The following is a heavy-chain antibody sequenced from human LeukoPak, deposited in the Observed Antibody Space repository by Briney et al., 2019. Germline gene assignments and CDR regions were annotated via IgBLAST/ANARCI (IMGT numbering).Heavy chain of an antibody. V-gene: IGHV3-49*03. CDR1: GFTFGDYA. D-gene: IGHD3-10*01. J-gene: IGHJ4*02. CDR3: TRDGVVGPWFGSY. Sequence: GGSLRLSCTASGFTFGDYAMSWFRQAPGKGLEWVGFIRSKAYGGTTEYAASVKGRFTISRDDSKSIAYLQMNSLKTEDTAVYYCTRDGVVGPWFGSYWGQGTLVTVSS. CDR2: IRSKAYGGTT.